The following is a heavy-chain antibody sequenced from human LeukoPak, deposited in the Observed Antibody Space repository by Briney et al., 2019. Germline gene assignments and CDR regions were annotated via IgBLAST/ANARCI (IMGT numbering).Heavy chain of an antibody. CDR1: GFTFSSYA. CDR2: ISGSGGST. J-gene: IGHJ5*02. D-gene: IGHD2-15*01. Sequence: GGSLRLSCAASGFTFSSYAMSWVRQAPGKGLEWVSAISGSGGSTYYADSVKGRFTISRDNSKNTLYLQMNSLRAEDTAVYYCAKDSSRTWGYSNWFDPWGQGTLVTVSP. CDR3: AKDSSRTWGYSNWFDP. V-gene: IGHV3-23*01.